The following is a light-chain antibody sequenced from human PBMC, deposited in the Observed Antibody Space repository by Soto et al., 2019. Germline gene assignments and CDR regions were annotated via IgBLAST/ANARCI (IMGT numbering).Light chain of an antibody. V-gene: IGKV3-20*01. CDR3: QQYGSSPFT. Sequence: EVVLTQSPGTLSLSPGEGATLSCKATQRVSSSYLAWYQQKPGQAPRLLIYGASSRATGIPDRFSGSGSGNDFMLTISRLEPEDFAVYFCQQYGSSPFTFGGGTKVEI. J-gene: IGKJ4*01. CDR2: GAS. CDR1: QRVSSSY.